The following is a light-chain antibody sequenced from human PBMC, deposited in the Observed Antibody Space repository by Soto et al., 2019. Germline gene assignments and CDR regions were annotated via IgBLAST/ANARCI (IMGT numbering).Light chain of an antibody. CDR3: QQYNSYPWT. CDR2: QTS. J-gene: IGKJ1*01. Sequence: EIVLTQSPATLSSFPCDRVTLSCRASQYINTRLAWYQHRPGQAPRLLIYQTSIRAAGIPARFRGSGSGTEFTLTISSLQPDDFATYYCQQYNSYPWTFGQGTKVDIK. CDR1: QYINTR. V-gene: IGKV3D-15*01.